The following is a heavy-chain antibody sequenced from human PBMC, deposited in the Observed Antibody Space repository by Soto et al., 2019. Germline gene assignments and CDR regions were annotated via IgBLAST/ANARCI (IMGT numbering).Heavy chain of an antibody. Sequence: QVQLVQSGAEVKKPGSSVKVSCKASGGTFSSYTISWVRQAPGQGLEWMGRIIPILGIANYAQKFQGRVTMSADKAARTAYMELGSLRPEDTAVYYCARGPPAHGGNTHNWFDPWGQGTVVTVSS. CDR3: ARGPPAHGGNTHNWFDP. V-gene: IGHV1-69*02. CDR2: IIPILGIA. D-gene: IGHD2-15*01. CDR1: GGTFSSYT. J-gene: IGHJ5*02.